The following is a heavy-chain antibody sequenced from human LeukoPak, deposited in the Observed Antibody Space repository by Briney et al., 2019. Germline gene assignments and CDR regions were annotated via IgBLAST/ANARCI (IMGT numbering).Heavy chain of an antibody. J-gene: IGHJ4*02. CDR1: GFTFSSYS. D-gene: IGHD4-17*01. Sequence: PGGSLRLSCAASGFTFSSYSMNWVRQAPGKGLEWVSAISGSGGSTYYADSVKGRFTISRDNSKNTLYLQMNSLRAEDTAVYYCAKDYGDYVFYFDYWGQGTLVTVSS. CDR2: ISGSGGST. CDR3: AKDYGDYVFYFDY. V-gene: IGHV3-23*01.